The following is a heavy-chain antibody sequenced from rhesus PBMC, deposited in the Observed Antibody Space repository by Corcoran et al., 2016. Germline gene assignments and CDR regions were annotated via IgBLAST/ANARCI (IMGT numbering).Heavy chain of an antibody. CDR2: INFSGNT. Sequence: QVQLQESGPGLVKPSETLSLTCAVSSASITSAYSYWTWIRQPPGKGLEWIGYINFSGNTNYNPSLKSRVTSSRDTSKNQFSLKLNSVTAAYTAVYYCARSSGWSQSWDYWGQGVLVTVSS. CDR1: SASITSAYSY. J-gene: IGHJ4*01. V-gene: IGHV4-122*02. D-gene: IGHD6S26*01. CDR3: ARSSGWSQSWDY.